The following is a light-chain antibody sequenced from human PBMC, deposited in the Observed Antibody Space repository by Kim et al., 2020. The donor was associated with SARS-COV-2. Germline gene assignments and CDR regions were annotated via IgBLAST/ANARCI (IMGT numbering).Light chain of an antibody. V-gene: IGKV2-28*01. CDR3: MRALQSWT. CDR2: LGS. J-gene: IGKJ1*01. Sequence: DIVMTQSPLSLPVTPGEPASISCRSSQSLLHSNGYNSLDWYLQKPGQSPQLLIYLGSNRASGVPDRFSGSGSGTDFTLKISRVEAEDVGVYYFMRALQSWTFGQGTKVDIK. CDR1: QSLLHSNGYNS.